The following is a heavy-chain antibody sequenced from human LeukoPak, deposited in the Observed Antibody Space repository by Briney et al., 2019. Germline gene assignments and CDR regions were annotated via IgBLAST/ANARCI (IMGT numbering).Heavy chain of an antibody. CDR3: ARDRRTKPSYDSSGYYFGY. CDR2: ILVNGDT. D-gene: IGHD3-22*01. V-gene: IGHV3-13*01. J-gene: IGHJ4*02. Sequence: GGSLRLSCAASGFAFSNFDMLWVRQSPRKDLEWVARILVNGDTDYGASVEGRFTISRENAKNYVYLQMNSLRDGDTAVYYCARDRRTKPSYDSSGYYFGYWGQGTLVTVSS. CDR1: GFAFSNFD.